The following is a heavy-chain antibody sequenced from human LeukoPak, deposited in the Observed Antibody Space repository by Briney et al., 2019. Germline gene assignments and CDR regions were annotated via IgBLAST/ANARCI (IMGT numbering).Heavy chain of an antibody. Sequence: ASVKVSCKASGYTFTGYYIHWVRQAPGQGLEWMGWINPNSGGTNYAQKFQGRVTMTRDTSISTAYMELSRLRSDDTAVYYCARAVMVRGVIQEYLSWFDPWGQGTLVTVSS. CDR3: ARAVMVRGVIQEYLSWFDP. CDR2: INPNSGGT. J-gene: IGHJ5*02. D-gene: IGHD3-10*01. CDR1: GYTFTGYY. V-gene: IGHV1-2*02.